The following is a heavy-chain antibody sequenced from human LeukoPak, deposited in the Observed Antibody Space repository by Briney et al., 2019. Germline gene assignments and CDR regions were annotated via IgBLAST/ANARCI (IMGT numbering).Heavy chain of an antibody. CDR3: ARDRTGQQLISRKEYYYMDV. Sequence: PSETLSLTCIVSGGSISSYYWSWIRQPPGKGLEWIGEINHSGSTNYNPSLKSRVTISVDTSKNQFSLKLSSVTAADTAVYYCARDRTGQQLISRKEYYYMDVWGKGTTVTISS. D-gene: IGHD4-11*01. V-gene: IGHV4-34*01. CDR2: INHSGST. J-gene: IGHJ6*03. CDR1: GGSISSYY.